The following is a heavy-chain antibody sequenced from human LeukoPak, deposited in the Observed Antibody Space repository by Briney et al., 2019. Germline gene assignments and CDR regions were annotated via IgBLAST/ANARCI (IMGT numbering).Heavy chain of an antibody. CDR1: GFTFDDYA. CDR3: ARDVLLWFGELLNHGMDV. V-gene: IGHV3-9*01. CDR2: ISWNSGSI. J-gene: IGHJ6*02. D-gene: IGHD3-10*01. Sequence: PGGSLRLSCAASGFTFDDYAMHWVRQAPGKGLEWVSGISWNSGSIGYADSVKGRFTISRDNAKNSLYLQMNSLRAGDTAVYYCARDVLLWFGELLNHGMDVWGQGTTVTVSS.